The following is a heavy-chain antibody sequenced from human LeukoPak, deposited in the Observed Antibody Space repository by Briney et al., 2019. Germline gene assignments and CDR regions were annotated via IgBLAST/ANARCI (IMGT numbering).Heavy chain of an antibody. Sequence: SETLSLTCTVSGGSISSYYWSWIRQPPGKGLEWIGYIYYSGSTNYNPSLKSRVTISVDTSKNQFSLKLSSVTAADTAVYYCARATLSGAFDIWGQGTMVTVSS. J-gene: IGHJ3*02. CDR3: ARATLSGAFDI. V-gene: IGHV4-59*01. CDR1: GGSISSYY. CDR2: IYYSGST. D-gene: IGHD2-15*01.